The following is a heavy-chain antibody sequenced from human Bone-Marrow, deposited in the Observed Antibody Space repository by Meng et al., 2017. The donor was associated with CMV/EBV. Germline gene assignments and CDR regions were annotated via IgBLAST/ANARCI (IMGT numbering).Heavy chain of an antibody. Sequence: GESLKISCAASGFTVSSNYMSWVRQAPGKGLEWVSVIYSGGSTYYADSVKGRFTISRDNAKNTLYLQMNSLRAEDTAVYYCARDRYYGVRGSMDVWGQGTTVTVSS. CDR2: IYSGGST. J-gene: IGHJ6*02. V-gene: IGHV3-66*01. D-gene: IGHD4-17*01. CDR3: ARDRYYGVRGSMDV. CDR1: GFTVSSNY.